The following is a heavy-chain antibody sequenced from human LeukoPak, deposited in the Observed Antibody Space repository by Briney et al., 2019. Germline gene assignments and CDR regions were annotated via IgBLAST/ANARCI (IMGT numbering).Heavy chain of an antibody. Sequence: SETLSLTCTVSGGSISSYYWSWIRQPPGKGLEWVGYIFYSGSTNYNPSLKSRVTISVDTSKNQFSLKLSSVTAADTAVYYCARGGVLWFGESSDWYFALWGRGTLVTVSS. D-gene: IGHD3-10*01. V-gene: IGHV4-59*01. CDR3: ARGGVLWFGESSDWYFAL. CDR1: GGSISSYY. J-gene: IGHJ2*01. CDR2: IFYSGST.